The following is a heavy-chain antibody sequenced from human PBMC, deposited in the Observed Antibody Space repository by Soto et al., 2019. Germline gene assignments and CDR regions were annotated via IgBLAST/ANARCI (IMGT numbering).Heavy chain of an antibody. Sequence: GASVKVSCKASGFTFTSSAVQWVRQARGQRLEWIGWIVVGSGNTNYAQKFQERVTITRDMSTSTAYMELSSLRSEDTAVYYCAAVFYYYDSSGYIPPPYFDYWGQGTLVTVS. CDR1: GFTFTSSA. V-gene: IGHV1-58*01. D-gene: IGHD3-22*01. CDR3: AAVFYYYDSSGYIPPPYFDY. CDR2: IVVGSGNT. J-gene: IGHJ4*02.